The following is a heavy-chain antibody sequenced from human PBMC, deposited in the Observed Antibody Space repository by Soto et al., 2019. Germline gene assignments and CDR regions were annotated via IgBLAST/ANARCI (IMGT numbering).Heavy chain of an antibody. J-gene: IGHJ4*02. CDR1: GYTFFSYG. CDR2: ISAYNGHT. Sequence: SVKVSCKASGYTFFSYGISWVRQAPGQGLAWMGCISAYNGHTNYALNLQGRVSVTTDTSTSTAYMELRSLKSDHTAVYYCATALRTLSPSQFSVTTMDYWGQGTLVTVSS. V-gene: IGHV1-18*01. CDR3: ATALRTLSPSQFSVTTMDY. D-gene: IGHD4-4*01.